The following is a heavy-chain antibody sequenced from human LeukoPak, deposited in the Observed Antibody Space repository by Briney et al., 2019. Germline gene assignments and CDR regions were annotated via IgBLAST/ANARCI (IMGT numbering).Heavy chain of an antibody. CDR3: ARDGSVGRPDAFDI. CDR1: GYTFTSYG. J-gene: IGHJ3*02. V-gene: IGHV1-69*13. Sequence: SVKVSCTASGYTFTSYGISWVRQAPGQGLEWMGGIIPIFGTANYAQKFQGRVTITADESTSTAYMELSSLRSEDTAVYYCARDGSVGRPDAFDIWGQGTMVTVSS. CDR2: IIPIFGTA. D-gene: IGHD3-10*01.